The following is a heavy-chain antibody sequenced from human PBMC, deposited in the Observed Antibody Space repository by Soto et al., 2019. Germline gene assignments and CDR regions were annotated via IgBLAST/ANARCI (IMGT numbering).Heavy chain of an antibody. V-gene: IGHV3-30*18. CDR2: ISYDGSNK. CDR1: RFTFSSYG. D-gene: IGHD6-13*01. Sequence: GGSLRLSCAASRFTFSSYGMHWVRQAPGKGLEWVAVISYDGSNKYYADSVKGRFTISRDNSKNTLYLQMNSLRAEDTAVYYCAKDRGSSWSALDYWGQGTLVTVSS. J-gene: IGHJ4*02. CDR3: AKDRGSSWSALDY.